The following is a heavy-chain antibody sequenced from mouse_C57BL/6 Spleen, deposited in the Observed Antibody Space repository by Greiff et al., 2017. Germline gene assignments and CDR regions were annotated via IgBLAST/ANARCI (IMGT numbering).Heavy chain of an antibody. CDR1: GFTFSSYG. D-gene: IGHD2-4*01. J-gene: IGHJ2*01. CDR3: ARRDYAFDD. CDR2: ISSGGSYT. Sequence: EVMLVESGGDLVKPGGSLKLSCAASGFTFSSYGMSWVRQTPDKRLEWVATISSGGSYTYYPDSVKGRFTITRDNAKNTLYLQMSSLKSEDTAMYYCARRDYAFDDWGQGTTLTVAS. V-gene: IGHV5-6*02.